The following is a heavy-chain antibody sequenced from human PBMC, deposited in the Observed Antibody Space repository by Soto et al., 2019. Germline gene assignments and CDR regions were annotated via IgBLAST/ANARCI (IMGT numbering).Heavy chain of an antibody. D-gene: IGHD3-10*01. CDR1: GFTFSNYW. J-gene: IGHJ4*02. CDR3: ARAGSENDY. Sequence: EVQLVESGGGLVQPGGALTLSCAASGFTFSNYWMSWVRQAPGKGLEWVANIKEDGSERNYVDSVKGRVIISRDNAKNSLYLQLNSLRAEDTAVYYCARAGSENDYWGQGTLVTVSS. CDR2: IKEDGSER. V-gene: IGHV3-7*05.